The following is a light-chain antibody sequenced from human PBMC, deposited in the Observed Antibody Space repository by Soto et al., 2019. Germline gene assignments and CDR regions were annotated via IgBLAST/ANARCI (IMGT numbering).Light chain of an antibody. CDR1: SGHSTYI. CDR2: LEGSGSY. CDR3: VTWSTSVVG. J-gene: IGLJ2*01. V-gene: IGLV4-60*02. Sequence: QPVLTQSSSASASLGSSVKLTCTLSSGHSTYIIAWHQQQPGKAPRYLMKLEGSGSYNKGSGIPDRFSGSSSGADRYLTISNLQFGDEADYYCVTWSTSVVGFGGGTKRTV.